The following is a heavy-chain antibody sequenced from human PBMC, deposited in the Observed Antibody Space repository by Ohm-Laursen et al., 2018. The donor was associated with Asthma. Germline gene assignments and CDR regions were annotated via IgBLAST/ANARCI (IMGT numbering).Heavy chain of an antibody. CDR2: ISYDGSNK. J-gene: IGHJ4*02. Sequence: SLRLSCAASGFTFSSYGMHWVRQAPGKGLEWVAVISYDGSNKYYADSVKGRFTISRDNSKNTLYLQMNSLRAADTAVYYCATFNWGSRGFDFWGQGALVTVSS. V-gene: IGHV3-30*03. CDR3: ATFNWGSRGFDF. D-gene: IGHD7-27*01. CDR1: GFTFSSYG.